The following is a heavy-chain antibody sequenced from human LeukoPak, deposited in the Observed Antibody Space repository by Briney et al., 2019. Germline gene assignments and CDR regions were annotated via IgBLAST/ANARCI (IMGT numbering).Heavy chain of an antibody. CDR1: GFTFSDYY. CDR2: ISSSGSTI. D-gene: IGHD6-13*01. V-gene: IGHV3-11*01. CDR3: ARALAQLDYFDY. J-gene: IGHJ4*02. Sequence: GGSLRLSCAASGFTFSDYYMSWIRQAPGKGLEWVSYISSSGSTIYYADSEKGRFTISRDNAKNSLYLQMNSLRAEDTAVYYCARALAQLDYFDYWGQGTLVTVSS.